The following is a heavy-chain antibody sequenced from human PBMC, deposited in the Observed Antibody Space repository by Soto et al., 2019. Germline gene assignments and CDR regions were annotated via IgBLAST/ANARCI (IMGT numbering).Heavy chain of an antibody. D-gene: IGHD2-2*02. Sequence: GGSLRLSCAASGFTFSSYGMHWVRQAPGKGLEWVAVISYDGSNKYYADSVKGRFTISRDNSKNTLYLQMNSLRAEDTAVYYCAKDRSRYCSSTSCYSAFDIWGQGTMVTVSS. J-gene: IGHJ3*02. CDR1: GFTFSSYG. CDR3: AKDRSRYCSSTSCYSAFDI. V-gene: IGHV3-30*18. CDR2: ISYDGSNK.